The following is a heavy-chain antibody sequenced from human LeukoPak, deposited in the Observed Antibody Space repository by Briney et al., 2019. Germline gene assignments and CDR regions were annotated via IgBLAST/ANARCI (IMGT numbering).Heavy chain of an antibody. J-gene: IGHJ4*02. CDR1: GYKFTSYW. D-gene: IGHD6-6*01. CDR3: ARRVAARPGLYYFDY. Sequence: GESLKISCKGSGYKFTSYWIGWVRQMPGKGLEWMGIIYPGDSDTRYSPSFQGQVTISADKSISTAYLQWSSLKASDTAMYYCARRVAARPGLYYFDYWGQGTLVTVSS. CDR2: IYPGDSDT. V-gene: IGHV5-51*01.